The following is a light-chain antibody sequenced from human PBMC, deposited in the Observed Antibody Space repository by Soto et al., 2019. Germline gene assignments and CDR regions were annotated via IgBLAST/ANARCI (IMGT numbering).Light chain of an antibody. J-gene: IGKJ4*01. Sequence: EIVLTQSPATLSLSAGESATLSCRASQSVSSYLAWYQQKSGQAPRLLIFDASNRATGIPARFSGSGSGTDFPLTISSLEPEDFAVYYCQQLSNWPPTFGGGTKVEIK. CDR2: DAS. CDR1: QSVSSY. V-gene: IGKV3-11*01. CDR3: QQLSNWPPT.